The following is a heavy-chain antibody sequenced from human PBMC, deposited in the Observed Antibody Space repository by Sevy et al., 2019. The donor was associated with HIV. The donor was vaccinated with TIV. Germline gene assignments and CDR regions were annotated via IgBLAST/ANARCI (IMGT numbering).Heavy chain of an antibody. J-gene: IGHJ4*02. CDR1: GFTFSSYG. V-gene: IGHV3-33*01. Sequence: GGSLRLACAASGFTFSSYGMHWVRQAPGKGLEWVAGKWYDGSNKYYADSVKGRFTIARDNSKITLYLQMNSLRAADTAVYYCASSGDTATRSINSFDYWGQGTLVTVSS. CDR2: KWYDGSNK. CDR3: ASSGDTATRSINSFDY. D-gene: IGHD5-18*01.